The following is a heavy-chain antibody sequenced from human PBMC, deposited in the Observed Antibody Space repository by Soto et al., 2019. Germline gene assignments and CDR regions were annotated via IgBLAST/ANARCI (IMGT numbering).Heavy chain of an antibody. V-gene: IGHV3-23*01. Sequence: GGSLRLSCAPSGFTFSSYAMTWVRQAPGKGLEWVSAISASGGSTYYADSVKGRFTISRDNSKNTLYLQMNSLRAEDTAVYYCAKDLFSSTVVNFWGQGTLVTVS. CDR2: ISASGGST. CDR1: GFTFSSYA. CDR3: AKDLFSSTVVNF. D-gene: IGHD4-17*01. J-gene: IGHJ4*02.